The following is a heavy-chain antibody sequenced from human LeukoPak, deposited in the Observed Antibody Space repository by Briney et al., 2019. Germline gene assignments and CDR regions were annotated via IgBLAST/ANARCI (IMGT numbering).Heavy chain of an antibody. CDR1: GFTFSSYA. V-gene: IGHV3-30-3*01. CDR2: ISYDGSNK. Sequence: GGSLRLSCAASGFTFSSYAMHWVRQAPGKGLEWVAVISYDGSNKYYADSVKGRFTISRDNSKNTLYLQMNSLRAEDTAVYYCARDGGYSYGTHWGQGTLVTVSS. D-gene: IGHD5-18*01. CDR3: ARDGGYSYGTH. J-gene: IGHJ4*02.